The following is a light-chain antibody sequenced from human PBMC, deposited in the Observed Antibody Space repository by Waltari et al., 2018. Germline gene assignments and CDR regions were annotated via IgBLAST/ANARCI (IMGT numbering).Light chain of an antibody. J-gene: IGKJ5*01. V-gene: IGKV1-39*01. CDR2: AAS. CDR3: QQSYSSPQIT. Sequence: DIQMTQSPSSLSASVGASVTITCRASQSIRSYVNWYQQKPWKAPKVLIYAASTLESGVPSRFSGSGSGTDFTLTISSLQPEDFATYYCQQSYSSPQITFGQGTRLEIK. CDR1: QSIRSY.